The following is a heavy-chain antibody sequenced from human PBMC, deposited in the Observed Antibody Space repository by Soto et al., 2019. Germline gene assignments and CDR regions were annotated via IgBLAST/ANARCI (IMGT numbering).Heavy chain of an antibody. CDR2: IIPIFGTA. CDR3: ARRRGDYYDSSGYRYYGMDV. V-gene: IGHV1-69*13. Sequence: SVKVSCKASGGTFSSYAISWVRQAPGQGLEWMGGIIPIFGTANYAQKFQGRATITADESTSTAYMELSSLRSEDTAVYYCARRRGDYYDSSGYRYYGMDVWGQGTTVTVSS. J-gene: IGHJ6*02. CDR1: GGTFSSYA. D-gene: IGHD3-22*01.